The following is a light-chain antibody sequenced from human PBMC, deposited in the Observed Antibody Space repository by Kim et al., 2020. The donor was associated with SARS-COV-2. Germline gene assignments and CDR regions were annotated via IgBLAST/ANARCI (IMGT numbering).Light chain of an antibody. J-gene: IGKJ2*01. CDR2: KAS. CDR3: QQYLSYST. CDR1: QSIGNW. V-gene: IGKV1-5*03. Sequence: LSASMGARVTITCRASQSIGNWLAWYQQKPGKAPKLLIYKASNLESGVSSRFSGSGSGTQFTLTISSLQRDDSATYYCQQYLSYSTFGQGTKLEI.